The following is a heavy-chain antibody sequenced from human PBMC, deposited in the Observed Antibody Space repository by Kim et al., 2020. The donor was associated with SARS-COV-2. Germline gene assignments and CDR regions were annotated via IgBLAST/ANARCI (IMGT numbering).Heavy chain of an antibody. CDR3: ARYCSGGGCYPLDY. CDR2: INPNSGGT. D-gene: IGHD2-15*01. Sequence: ASVKVSCKSSGYTFTGYYMHWVRQAPGQGLEWMGWINPNSGGTNYAQKFQGRVTMTRDTSISTAYMELNRLRSDDTAVYYCARYCSGGGCYPLDYRGQGTPVTVSS. V-gene: IGHV1-2*02. J-gene: IGHJ4*02. CDR1: GYTFTGYY.